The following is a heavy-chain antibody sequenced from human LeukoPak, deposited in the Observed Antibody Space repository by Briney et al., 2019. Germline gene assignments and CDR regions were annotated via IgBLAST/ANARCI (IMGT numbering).Heavy chain of an antibody. CDR1: GSSISNYY. CDR3: ARNADDSSSYPYFDY. J-gene: IGHJ4*02. Sequence: SETLSLTCTVSGSSISNYYWSWIRQPPGKELEWIGYIYHSGSTNCNPSLKSRVTISQDTSKNQFSLKLSSVTAADTAVYYCARNADDSSSYPYFDYWGQGTLVTVSS. D-gene: IGHD3-22*01. CDR2: IYHSGST. V-gene: IGHV4-59*01.